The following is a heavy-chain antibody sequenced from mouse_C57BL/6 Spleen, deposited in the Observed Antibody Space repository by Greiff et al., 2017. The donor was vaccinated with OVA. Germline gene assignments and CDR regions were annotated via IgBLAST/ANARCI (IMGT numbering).Heavy chain of an antibody. Sequence: QVQLQQSGAELVRPGASVKLSCKASGSTFTDYFINWVKQRPGQGLEWIARIYPGSGNTYYNEKFKGKATLTAEKSSSTAYMQLSSLTSEDSAVYFCARAGYFDVWGTGTTVTVSS. CDR2: IYPGSGNT. CDR3: ARAGYFDV. CDR1: GSTFTDYF. J-gene: IGHJ1*03. V-gene: IGHV1-76*01.